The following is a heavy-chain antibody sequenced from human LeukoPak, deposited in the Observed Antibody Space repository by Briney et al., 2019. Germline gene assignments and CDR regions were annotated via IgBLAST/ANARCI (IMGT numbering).Heavy chain of an antibody. Sequence: GGSLRLSCAASGFTFSSYAMSWVRQAPGKGLEWVSAISGSGGSTYYADSAKGRFTISRDNSKNTLYLQVNSLRAEDTAVYYCAKEETYYDILTTTWYFDLWGRGTLVTVSS. V-gene: IGHV3-23*01. CDR3: AKEETYYDILTTTWYFDL. CDR1: GFTFSSYA. CDR2: ISGSGGST. D-gene: IGHD3-9*01. J-gene: IGHJ2*01.